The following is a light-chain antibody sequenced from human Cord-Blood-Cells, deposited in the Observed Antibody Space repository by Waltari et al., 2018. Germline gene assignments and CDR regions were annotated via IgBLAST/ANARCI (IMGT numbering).Light chain of an antibody. CDR1: QDISNY. J-gene: IGKJ5*01. V-gene: IGKV1-33*01. CDR2: DAS. CDR3: QQYDNLPIT. Sequence: DIPMSQSPSSLSASVGDRVTITCQASQDISNYLNWYQQKPGKATKLLIYDASNLETGVPSRLSGSGSGTDFTFTISSLQPEDIATYYCQQYDNLPITFGQGTRLEIK.